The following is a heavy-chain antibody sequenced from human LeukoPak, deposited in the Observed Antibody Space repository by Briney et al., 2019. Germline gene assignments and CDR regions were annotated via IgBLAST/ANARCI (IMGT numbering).Heavy chain of an antibody. Sequence: SETLSLTCAVYGGSFSGYYWSWIRQPPGKGLEWIGEINHSGSTNYNPSLKSRVTISVDTSKNQFSLKLSSVTAADTAVYYCARVLAGYFDYWGQGTLVTVSS. D-gene: IGHD1-26*01. CDR3: ARVLAGYFDY. CDR2: INHSGST. J-gene: IGHJ4*02. CDR1: GGSFSGYY. V-gene: IGHV4-34*01.